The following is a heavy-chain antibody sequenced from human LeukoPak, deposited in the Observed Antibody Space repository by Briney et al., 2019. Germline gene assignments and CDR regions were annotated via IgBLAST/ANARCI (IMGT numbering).Heavy chain of an antibody. J-gene: IGHJ3*02. Sequence: PSETLSLTCAVSGGSISSSNWWSWVRQPPGKGLVWIGEIYHSGSTNYNPSLKSRVTISVDKSKNQFSLKLSSVTAADTAVYYCARDPRDSSGYGAFDIWGQGTMVTVSS. V-gene: IGHV4-4*02. CDR3: ARDPRDSSGYGAFDI. CDR2: IYHSGST. CDR1: GGSISSSNW. D-gene: IGHD3-22*01.